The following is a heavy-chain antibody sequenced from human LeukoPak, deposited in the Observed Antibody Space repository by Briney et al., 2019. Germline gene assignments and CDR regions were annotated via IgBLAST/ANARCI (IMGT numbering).Heavy chain of an antibody. CDR3: ARVGAAAGTRYYYYYYMGV. V-gene: IGHV4-59*01. J-gene: IGHJ6*03. D-gene: IGHD6-13*01. CDR2: IYYSGST. CDR1: GGSISSYY. Sequence: SETLSLTCTVSGGSISSYYWSWIRQPPGKGLEWIGYIYYSGSTNYNPSLKSRVTISVDTSKNQFSLKLSSVTAADTAVYYCARVGAAAGTRYYYYYYMGVWGKGTTVTISS.